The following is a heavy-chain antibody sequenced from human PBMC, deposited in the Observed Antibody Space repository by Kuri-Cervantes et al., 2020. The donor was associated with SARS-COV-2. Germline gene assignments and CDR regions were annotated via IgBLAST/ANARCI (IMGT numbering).Heavy chain of an antibody. CDR3: ARDEWHYYGSGSYGPRYYYYGMDV. Sequence: GGSLRLSCAASGFTFSSYAMSWVRQAPGKGLEWVSYISSSSSGTIYYADSVKGRFTISRDNAKNSLYLQMNSLRAEDTAVYYCARDEWHYYGSGSYGPRYYYYGMDVWGQGTTVTVSS. CDR1: GFTFSSYA. CDR2: ISSSSSGTI. V-gene: IGHV3-48*01. J-gene: IGHJ6*02. D-gene: IGHD3-10*01.